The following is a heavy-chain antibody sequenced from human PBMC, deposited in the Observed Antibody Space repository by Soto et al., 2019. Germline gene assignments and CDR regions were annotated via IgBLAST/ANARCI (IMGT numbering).Heavy chain of an antibody. D-gene: IGHD3-16*01. CDR3: AKESPPDRGGQDI. CDR2: INQDGSEK. V-gene: IGHV3-7*01. CDR1: RLTFSNYW. J-gene: IGHJ4*02. Sequence: EVQLVESGGGLVQPGGSLRLSCAASRLTFSNYWMNWVRQAPGKGLEWVANINQDGSEKFYVDSVKGRFTISRDNSKDSLYLQMNSLRDEDTAVYYCAKESPPDRGGQDIWGQGTLVTVSS.